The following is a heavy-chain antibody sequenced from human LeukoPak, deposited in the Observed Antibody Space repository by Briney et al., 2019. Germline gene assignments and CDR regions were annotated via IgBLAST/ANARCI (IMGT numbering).Heavy chain of an antibody. D-gene: IGHD3-22*01. CDR1: GFTFDDYA. J-gene: IGHJ4*02. Sequence: GRSLRLSCAASGFTFDDYAMHWVRQAPGKGLEWVSGISWDSGSEGYADSVQGRFTISRDNAKKSLYLHMNSLRAEDTALYYCAKDRFRGYTSGYDYWGQGTLVTVSS. CDR3: AKDRFRGYTSGYDY. CDR2: ISWDSGSE. V-gene: IGHV3-9*01.